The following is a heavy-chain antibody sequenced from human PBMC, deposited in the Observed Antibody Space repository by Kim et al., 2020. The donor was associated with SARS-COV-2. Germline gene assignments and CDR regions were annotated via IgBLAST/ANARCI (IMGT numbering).Heavy chain of an antibody. CDR1: GFTVSSYS. D-gene: IGHD2-15*01. J-gene: IGHJ6*03. Sequence: GGSLRLSCGASGFTVSSYSMNWVRQAPGKGLEWVSVISNGGSTSYDASVKGSFTISCDNYTNTMYFQMISMRAAEATVYYYARDSTTYCSGGSCYWYYY. V-gene: IGHV3-66*01. CDR3: ARDSTTYCSGGSCYWYYY. CDR2: ISNGGST.